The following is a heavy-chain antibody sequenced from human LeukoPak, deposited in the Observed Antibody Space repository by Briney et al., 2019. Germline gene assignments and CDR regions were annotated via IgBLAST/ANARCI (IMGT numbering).Heavy chain of an antibody. D-gene: IGHD1-1*01. CDR3: SKGIEDWNDGRAYGMDV. CDR2: ISGSGGST. Sequence: GGSLRLSCAASGFTFSSYEMNWVRQAPGKGLEWVSVISGSGGSTYYADSVRGRFTISRDNSGKTLYLQMNSLRAEDTAVYYCSKGIEDWNDGRAYGMDVWGKGTTVTVSS. J-gene: IGHJ6*04. V-gene: IGHV3-23*01. CDR1: GFTFSSYE.